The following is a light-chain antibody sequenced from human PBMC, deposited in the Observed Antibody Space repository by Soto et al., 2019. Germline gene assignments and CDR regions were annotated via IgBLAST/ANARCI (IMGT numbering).Light chain of an antibody. V-gene: IGKV3-15*01. CDR2: GAS. Sequence: ETVMTQSPGTLSVSVGDRVTLSCRASQSVSSDLAWYQQKSGQPPRLLVFGASTRATGIPARFSGSGTGTEFTLTISSLQSEDFSVYYCQQCRNWPYTFGQWTKLEIK. CDR1: QSVSSD. CDR3: QQCRNWPYT. J-gene: IGKJ2*01.